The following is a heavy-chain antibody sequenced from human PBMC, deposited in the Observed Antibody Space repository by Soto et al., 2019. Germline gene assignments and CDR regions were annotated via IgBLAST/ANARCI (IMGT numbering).Heavy chain of an antibody. CDR2: IIPVFGTT. Sequence: QGQLVQSGPEVKKPGSSVKVSCKDSGGLFSSFAISWVRQAPGQGLEWLGGIIPVFGTTNYAEKFQARVTITADESTNTAYMELSSLTSGNTAMYYCARGGGPYVWSNEFWGQGTLVTVSS. D-gene: IGHD2-21*01. V-gene: IGHV1-69*01. CDR3: ARGGGPYVWSNEF. J-gene: IGHJ4*02. CDR1: GGLFSSFA.